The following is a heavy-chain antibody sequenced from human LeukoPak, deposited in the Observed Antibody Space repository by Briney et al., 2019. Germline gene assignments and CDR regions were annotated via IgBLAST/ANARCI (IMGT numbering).Heavy chain of an antibody. CDR3: ARVDSGSNFFSY. Sequence: GGSLRLSCAASGFTFSSYAMHWVRQAPGKGLEWVAVISYDGSNKYYADSVKGRFTTSRDNSKNTLYLQMNSLRAEDTAVYYCARVDSGSNFFSYWGQGTLVTVSS. CDR1: GFTFSSYA. D-gene: IGHD5-12*01. J-gene: IGHJ4*02. CDR2: ISYDGSNK. V-gene: IGHV3-30-3*01.